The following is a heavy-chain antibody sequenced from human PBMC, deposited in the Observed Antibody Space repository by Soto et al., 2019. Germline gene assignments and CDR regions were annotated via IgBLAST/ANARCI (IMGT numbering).Heavy chain of an antibody. Sequence: SVKVSCKASGGTFSSYAISWVRQAPGQGLEWMGGIIPIFGTANYAQKFQGRVTITADESTSTAYMELSSLRSEDTAVYYCASMVTSHPYFDYWGQGTLVTVSS. V-gene: IGHV1-69*13. J-gene: IGHJ4*02. CDR1: GGTFSSYA. CDR3: ASMVTSHPYFDY. CDR2: IIPIFGTA. D-gene: IGHD2-21*02.